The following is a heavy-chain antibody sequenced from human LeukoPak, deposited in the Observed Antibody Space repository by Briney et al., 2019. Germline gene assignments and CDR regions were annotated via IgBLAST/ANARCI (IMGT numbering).Heavy chain of an antibody. V-gene: IGHV4-59*08. Sequence: SETLSLTCTVSGGSISGYYWSWIRQPPGKGLEWIGYIYYSGSTNYNPSLKSRVTISVDTSKDQFSLKLSSVTAADTAVYYCARRGDYDSSGYYSPHAFDIWGQGTMVTVSS. D-gene: IGHD3-22*01. CDR1: GGSISGYY. J-gene: IGHJ3*02. CDR3: ARRGDYDSSGYYSPHAFDI. CDR2: IYYSGST.